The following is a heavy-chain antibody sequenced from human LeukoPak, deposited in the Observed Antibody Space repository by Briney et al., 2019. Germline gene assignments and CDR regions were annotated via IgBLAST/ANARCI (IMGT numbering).Heavy chain of an antibody. D-gene: IGHD6-19*01. CDR1: GFTFSSYG. Sequence: GRSLRLSCAASGFTFSSYGMHWVRQAPGKGLEWVAVISYDGSNKYYADSVKGRFTISRDNSKNTLYLQMNSLRAEDTAVYYCAKDLRSSSGDLDYWGQGTLVTVSS. J-gene: IGHJ4*02. CDR3: AKDLRSSSGDLDY. V-gene: IGHV3-30*18. CDR2: ISYDGSNK.